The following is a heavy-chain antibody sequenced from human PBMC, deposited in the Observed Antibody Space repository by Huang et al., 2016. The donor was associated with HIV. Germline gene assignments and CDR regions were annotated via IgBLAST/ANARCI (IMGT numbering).Heavy chain of an antibody. CDR1: GGSFSGYY. CDR3: ARAPHYGSGSYYY. V-gene: IGHV4-34*01. CDR2: ITHSGST. J-gene: IGHJ4*02. Sequence: QVQLHQWGAGLLKPSETLSLTCAVYGGSFSGYYWSWIRQPPGKGLEWIGEITHSGSTNYNPSLKSRVTISEETSKNHFSLKLSSVTAADTAVYYCARAPHYGSGSYYYWGQGTLVTVSS. D-gene: IGHD3-10*01.